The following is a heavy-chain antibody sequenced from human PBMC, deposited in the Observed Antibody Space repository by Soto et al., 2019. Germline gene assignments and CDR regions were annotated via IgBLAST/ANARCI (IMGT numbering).Heavy chain of an antibody. CDR3: ASTGGYYYDSSGCHPLAY. V-gene: IGHV3-53*02. Sequence: EVQLVETGGGLIQPGGSLRLSCAASGFTVSSNYMSWVRQAPGKGLEWVSVIYSGGSTYYEDSVKGRFTISRDNSKNTLYLQMNSLRAEDAALYYWASTGGYYYDSSGCHPLAYWGQGTLVTVSS. D-gene: IGHD3-22*01. CDR1: GFTVSSNY. CDR2: IYSGGST. J-gene: IGHJ4*02.